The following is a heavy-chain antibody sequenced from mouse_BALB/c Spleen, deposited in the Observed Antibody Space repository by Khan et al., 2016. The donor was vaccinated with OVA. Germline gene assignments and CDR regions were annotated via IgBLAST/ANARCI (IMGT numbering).Heavy chain of an antibody. Sequence: QVQLVQSGAELARPGASVKMSCKASGYTFTSYRMHWVKQRPGQGLEWIGYINPSSGYTKYNQKFKDKATLTADKSSSTAYMQLSSLTSEDSAVYYCARTHERWGQGTTLTVSS. CDR3: ARTHER. J-gene: IGHJ2*01. V-gene: IGHV1-4*01. CDR1: GYTFTSYR. CDR2: INPSSGYT.